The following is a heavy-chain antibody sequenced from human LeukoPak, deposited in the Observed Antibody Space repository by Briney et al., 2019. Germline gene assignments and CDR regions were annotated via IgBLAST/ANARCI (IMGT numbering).Heavy chain of an antibody. V-gene: IGHV4-38-2*01. D-gene: IGHD2-21*01. CDR1: GYSISSGYY. CDR2: IYHSGST. J-gene: IGHJ2*01. CDR3: AREANSPTARYWYFDL. Sequence: PSETLSLTCAVSGYSISSGYYWGWIRQPPGKGLEWIGSIYHSGSTYYNPSLKSRVTISVDTSKNQFSLKLSSVTAADTAVYYCAREANSPTARYWYFDLWGRGTQVTVSS.